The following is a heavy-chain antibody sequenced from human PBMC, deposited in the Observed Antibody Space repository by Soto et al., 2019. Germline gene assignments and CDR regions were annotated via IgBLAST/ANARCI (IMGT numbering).Heavy chain of an antibody. CDR2: ISGSGDKT. D-gene: IGHD4-17*01. CDR1: GFSFSTYP. Sequence: GGSLRLSCAASGFSFSTYPMVWVRQAPGKRLGAFSSISGSGDKTYYKDSVRGRFTISRDNSRNTVDLQMNSLRPEDTAVYYCAKILSTVTSYYYGMDAWGQGTTVTVSS. J-gene: IGHJ6*02. CDR3: AKILSTVTSYYYGMDA. V-gene: IGHV3-23*01.